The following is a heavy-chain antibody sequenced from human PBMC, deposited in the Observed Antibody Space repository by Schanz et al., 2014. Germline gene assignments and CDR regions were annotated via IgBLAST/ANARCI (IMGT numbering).Heavy chain of an antibody. CDR1: GFTFRTYS. CDR2: ISSSSSTI. V-gene: IGHV3-48*02. J-gene: IGHJ4*02. CDR3: AKLGGLGEVAGDF. Sequence: EVQLVESGGDFVQPGGSLRLSCAASGFTFRTYSMNWVRQAPGKELEWISYISSSSSTIYYTDSVKGRFTISRDNAENSMFLQMSSLRDEDTAVYFCAKLGGLGEVAGDFWGQGTPVIVSS. D-gene: IGHD3-10*01.